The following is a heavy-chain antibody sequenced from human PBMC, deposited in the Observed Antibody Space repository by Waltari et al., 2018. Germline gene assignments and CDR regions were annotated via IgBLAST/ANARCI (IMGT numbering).Heavy chain of an antibody. D-gene: IGHD1-1*01. J-gene: IGHJ4*02. CDR2: INSNTGDS. CDR3: ARETLPGNKIIDY. V-gene: IGHV1-2*02. Sequence: QVHLVQSGAEVKQPGASVRVSCKTSGYTFTAYYLHWVRQAPGQGLAWMARINSNTGDSQSAQTFEGRVTVTRDTSLTTAYLELSGLRSDDTALYYCARETLPGNKIIDYWGQGTLVTVSS. CDR1: GYTFTAYY.